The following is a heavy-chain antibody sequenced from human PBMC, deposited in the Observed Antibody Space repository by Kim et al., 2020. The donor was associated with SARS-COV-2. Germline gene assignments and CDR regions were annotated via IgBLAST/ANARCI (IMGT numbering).Heavy chain of an antibody. Sequence: SVKGRFTISRDNAKNTLYLQMNRLRPEDTAVYYGTRAGDYDISGYYGVFHHWGQGALVTVS. CDR3: TRAGDYDISGYYGVFHH. J-gene: IGHJ1*01. V-gene: IGHV3-74*01. D-gene: IGHD3-22*01.